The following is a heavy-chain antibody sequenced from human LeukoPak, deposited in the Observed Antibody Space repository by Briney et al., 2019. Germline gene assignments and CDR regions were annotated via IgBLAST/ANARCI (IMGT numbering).Heavy chain of an antibody. CDR3: ARDYYGGNPGYYFEY. J-gene: IGHJ4*02. D-gene: IGHD4-23*01. V-gene: IGHV4-31*03. CDR2: INFSGST. CDR1: GGSISSGSYY. Sequence: PSETLSLTCTVSGGSISSGSYYWSWIRQHPGKGLEWIGYINFSGSTDYNPSLKSRVTISVDTSRNQFSLKLSSVTAADTAVYYCARDYYGGNPGYYFEYWGQGTLVTVSS.